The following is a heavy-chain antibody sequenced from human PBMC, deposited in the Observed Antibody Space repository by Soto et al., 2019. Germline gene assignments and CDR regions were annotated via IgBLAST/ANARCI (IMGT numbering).Heavy chain of an antibody. CDR3: ARFRDSGRYVDY. Sequence: SETLSLTCTVSGGSISSSGYYWGWIRQPRGKGLEWIGSVYYTGTTYYNPSLKSRVIISVDTSKKQFSLRLSSVTAADTAVYYCARFRDSGRYVDYWGQGPQVTVSS. J-gene: IGHJ4*02. V-gene: IGHV4-39*01. CDR2: VYYTGTT. CDR1: GGSISSSGYY. D-gene: IGHD3-10*01.